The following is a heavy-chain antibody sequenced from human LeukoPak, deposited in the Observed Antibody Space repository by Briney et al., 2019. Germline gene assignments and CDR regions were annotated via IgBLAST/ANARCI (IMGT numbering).Heavy chain of an antibody. J-gene: IGHJ3*02. CDR1: DYSISSGYY. V-gene: IGHV4-38-2*02. CDR2: KHHSGNI. Sequence: SETLSLTCNVFDYSISSGYYWGWIRQPPGKGLEWIGRKHHSGNIDDNPSLKSRVSISIDTSKNQFSLKLSSVTAADTAVYYCARGFNHALDAFDIWGQGTMVTVSS. CDR3: ARGFNHALDAFDI.